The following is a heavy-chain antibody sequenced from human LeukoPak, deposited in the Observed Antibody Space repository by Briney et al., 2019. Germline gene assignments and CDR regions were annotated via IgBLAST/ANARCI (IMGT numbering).Heavy chain of an antibody. J-gene: IGHJ5*02. CDR3: ARDRCTGYSGDWFDP. Sequence: SETLSLTCTVSGCSISSDYWSWIRQPAGKGLEWIGRIYTSENTNYNPSFKSRVTMSIDTSKSQFSLKLNSVTAADTAVYYCARDRCTGYSGDWFDPWGQGTLVTVSS. CDR2: IYTSENT. V-gene: IGHV4-4*07. CDR1: GCSISSDY. D-gene: IGHD6-13*01.